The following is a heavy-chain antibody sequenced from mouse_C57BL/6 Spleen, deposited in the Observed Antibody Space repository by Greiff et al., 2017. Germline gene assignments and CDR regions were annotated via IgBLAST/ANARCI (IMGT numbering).Heavy chain of an antibody. J-gene: IGHJ3*01. CDR2: IDPSDSYT. Sequence: QVQLQQPGAELVKPGASVKLSCKASGYTFTSYWMQWVKQRPGQGLEWIGEIDPSDSYTNYNQKFKGKATLTVDTSSSTAYMQLSSLTSEDSAVYYCARSYGYDAPGWFAYWGQGTLVTVSA. CDR1: GYTFTSYW. D-gene: IGHD2-2*01. CDR3: ARSYGYDAPGWFAY. V-gene: IGHV1-50*01.